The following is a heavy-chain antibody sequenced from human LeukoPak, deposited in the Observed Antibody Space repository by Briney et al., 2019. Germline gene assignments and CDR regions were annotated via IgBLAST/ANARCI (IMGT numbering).Heavy chain of an antibody. J-gene: IGHJ4*02. CDR2: ITSSGDRT. CDR1: GFTFNNNA. V-gene: IGHV3-23*01. CDR3: AKDAYYDIAEY. D-gene: IGHD3-9*01. Sequence: GGSLRVSCAASGFTFNNNAMSCVRQAPGKGLEWVSSITSSGDRTFYADSVRGRFTISRDNSRSTLYLQMDSLRAEDTAVYYCAKDAYYDIAEYWGQGTLVTVSS.